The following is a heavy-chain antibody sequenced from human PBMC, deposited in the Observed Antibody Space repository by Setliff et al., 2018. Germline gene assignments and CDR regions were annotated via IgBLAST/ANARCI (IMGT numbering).Heavy chain of an antibody. CDR1: ADSDISYG. V-gene: IGHV1-69*05. CDR3: AREGVDARSSTDYRYYMDV. Sequence: SVKVSCKVPADSDISYGISWLRQAPGQRLEWMGGIIPIFDTPNYAQKFQERVTITTDKSTNTAYMELSSLRSEDTAVYYCAREGVDARSSTDYRYYMDVWGKGTTVTVSS. D-gene: IGHD2-8*01. J-gene: IGHJ6*03. CDR2: IIPIFDTP.